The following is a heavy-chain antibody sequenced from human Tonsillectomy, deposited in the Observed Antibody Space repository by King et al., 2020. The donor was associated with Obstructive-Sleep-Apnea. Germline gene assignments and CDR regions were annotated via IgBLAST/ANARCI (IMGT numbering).Heavy chain of an antibody. V-gene: IGHV4-34*01. CDR2: INHSGST. CDR3: ARLTGTFYYYYGMDV. CDR1: GGSFSGYY. D-gene: IGHD1-7*01. Sequence: QVQLQQWGAGLLKPSETLSLTCAVYGGSFSGYYWSWIRQPPGKGLEWIGEINHSGSTNYNPSLKSRFTISVYTSKNQFSLKLSSVTAADTAVYYCARLTGTFYYYYGMDVWGQGTTVTVSS. J-gene: IGHJ6*02.